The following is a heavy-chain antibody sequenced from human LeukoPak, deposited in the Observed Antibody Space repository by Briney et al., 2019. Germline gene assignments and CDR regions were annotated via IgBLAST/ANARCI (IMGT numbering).Heavy chain of an antibody. CDR3: ARDHGTPGLVFDN. D-gene: IGHD6-19*01. Sequence: PGGSLRLSCAASGFTFSSYWMSWVRQAPGKGLEWVANIKQDGSEIYYVDSVKGRFTISRDNAKNSLYLQMNSLRGEDTAIYYCARDHGTPGLVFDNWGQGTLVTVSS. CDR1: GFTFSSYW. V-gene: IGHV3-7*01. CDR2: IKQDGSEI. J-gene: IGHJ4*02.